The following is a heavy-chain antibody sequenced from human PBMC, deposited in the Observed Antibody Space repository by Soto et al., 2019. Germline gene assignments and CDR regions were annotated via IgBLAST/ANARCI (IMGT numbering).Heavy chain of an antibody. J-gene: IGHJ4*02. CDR1: GFTFSSYA. V-gene: IGHV3-30-3*01. CDR3: ARSVAGTHPSSDYFDY. D-gene: IGHD6-19*01. CDR2: ISYDGSNK. Sequence: QVQLVESGGGVVQPGRSLRLSCAASGFTFSSYAMHWVRQAPGKGLEWVAVISYDGSNKYYADSVKGRFTISRDNSKNTLYLQMNSLRAEDTAVYYCARSVAGTHPSSDYFDYWGQGTLVTVSS.